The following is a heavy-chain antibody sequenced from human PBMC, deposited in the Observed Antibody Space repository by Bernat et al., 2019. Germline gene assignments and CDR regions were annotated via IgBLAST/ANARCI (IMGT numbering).Heavy chain of an antibody. CDR3: ARHVRWGDSYGYFDS. Sequence: QVQLQESGPGLVKPSGTLSLTCAVSGGSISSSNWWSWVRQPPGKGLEWIGYIYNSGSTNYNPSLKSRVTISVDTSKNQFSLRLNSVIAADTAVYYCARHVRWGDSYGYFDSWGQGTLVTVSS. V-gene: IGHV4-4*02. CDR1: GGSISSSNW. J-gene: IGHJ4*02. CDR2: IYNSGST. D-gene: IGHD5-18*01.